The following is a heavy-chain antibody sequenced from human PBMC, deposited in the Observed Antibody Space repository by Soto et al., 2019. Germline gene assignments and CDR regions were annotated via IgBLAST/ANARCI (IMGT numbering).Heavy chain of an antibody. Sequence: QVQLVQSGAEVKKPGASVKVSLKTSGYSFTSYGMHWVRKAPGQRLEWMGWINAGNGNTKYSQKFQGRVTITRDTSASTAYMELSSLRSEDTAVYYCARSIVVVTAADYWGQGTLVTVSS. D-gene: IGHD2-21*02. V-gene: IGHV1-3*01. CDR1: GYSFTSYG. CDR3: ARSIVVVTAADY. J-gene: IGHJ4*02. CDR2: INAGNGNT.